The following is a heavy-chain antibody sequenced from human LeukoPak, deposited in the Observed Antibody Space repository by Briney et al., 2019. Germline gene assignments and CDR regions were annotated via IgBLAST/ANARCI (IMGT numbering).Heavy chain of an antibody. CDR3: ARDLTVGFMDV. Sequence: GRSLRLSFAASGFTVSSTYMSWVRQAPGKGLEWESVIYSAGSTYYAASVKGRFIISRDYSKNTLYLQMNSLRAEDTAVYYCARDLTVGFMDVWGKGTTVTVSS. CDR1: GFTVSSTY. CDR2: IYSAGST. V-gene: IGHV3-53*01. D-gene: IGHD3-9*01. J-gene: IGHJ6*04.